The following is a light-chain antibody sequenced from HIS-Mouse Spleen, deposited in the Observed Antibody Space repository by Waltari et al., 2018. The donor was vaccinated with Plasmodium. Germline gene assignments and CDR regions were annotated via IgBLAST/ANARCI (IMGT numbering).Light chain of an antibody. V-gene: IGLV2-23*03. CDR1: SSDVGRYNL. J-gene: IGLJ2*01. Sequence: QSALTQPASVSGSPGQSITIPCTGTSSDVGRYNLVPLYQQHPGKAPKLMIYEGSKRPSGVSNRFSGSKSGNTASLTISGLQAEDEADYYCCSYAGSSTFVVFGGGTKLTVL. CDR2: EGS. CDR3: CSYAGSSTFVV.